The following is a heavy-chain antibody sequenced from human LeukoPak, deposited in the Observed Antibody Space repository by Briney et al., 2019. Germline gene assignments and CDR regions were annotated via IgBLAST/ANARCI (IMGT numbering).Heavy chain of an antibody. CDR2: ISGSGGST. Sequence: GGSLRLSCAASGFTFNNYAMSWVRQAPGKGLEWVSAISGSGGSTYYADSVKGRFTISRDNSKNTLYLQMNSLRAEDTAVYYCAKDRYYYDSSGYYYFDYWGQGTLVTVSS. CDR3: AKDRYYYDSSGYYYFDY. J-gene: IGHJ4*02. D-gene: IGHD3-22*01. V-gene: IGHV3-23*01. CDR1: GFTFNNYA.